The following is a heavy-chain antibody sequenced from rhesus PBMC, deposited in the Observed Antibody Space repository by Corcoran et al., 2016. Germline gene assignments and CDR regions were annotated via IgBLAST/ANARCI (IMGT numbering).Heavy chain of an antibody. CDR3: VRRIGDGHGLDP. CDR1: GYAISSAFY. J-gene: IGHJ6*01. D-gene: IGHD5-42*01. CDR2: ISGSGST. Sequence: QVHLQESGPGLVKPSETLSLTCAGSGYAISSAFYWGWIRQPPGKGLEYIGYISGSGSTYYNPSLKSRVTISKDTSKNQFSLKLTSVTAADTAVYFCVRRIGDGHGLDPWGQGVVVTVSS. V-gene: IGHV4-99*01.